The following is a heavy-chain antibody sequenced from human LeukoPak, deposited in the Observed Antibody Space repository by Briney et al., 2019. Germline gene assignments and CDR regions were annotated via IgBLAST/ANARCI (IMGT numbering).Heavy chain of an antibody. CDR2: IGTAGDT. CDR1: GFTFSSYA. V-gene: IGHV3-13*01. J-gene: IGHJ4*02. CDR3: ARSSSVDYYGSGSFDY. Sequence: GGSLRLSCAASGFTFSSYAMSWVRQAPGKGLEWVSAIGTAGDTYCPGSVKGRFTISRENAKNSLYLQMNSLRAGDTAVYYCARSSSVDYYGSGSFDYWGQGTLVTVSS. D-gene: IGHD3-10*01.